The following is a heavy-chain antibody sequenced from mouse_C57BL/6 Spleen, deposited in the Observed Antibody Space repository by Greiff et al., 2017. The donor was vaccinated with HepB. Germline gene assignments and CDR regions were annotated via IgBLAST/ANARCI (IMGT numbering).Heavy chain of an antibody. CDR2: IYPGDGDT. J-gene: IGHJ3*01. D-gene: IGHD2-2*01. V-gene: IGHV1-82*01. CDR1: GYAFSSSW. Sequence: VQLQQSGPELVKPGASVKISCKASGYAFSSSWMNWVKQRPGKGLEWIGRIYPGDGDTNYNGKFKGKATLTADKSSSTAYMQLSSLTSEDSAVYFCARKGDYGYDWFAYWGQGTLVTVSA. CDR3: ARKGDYGYDWFAY.